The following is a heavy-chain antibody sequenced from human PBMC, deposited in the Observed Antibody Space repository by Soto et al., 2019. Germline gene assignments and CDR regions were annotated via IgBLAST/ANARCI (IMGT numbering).Heavy chain of an antibody. D-gene: IGHD6-13*01. CDR1: GFTFSSYA. Sequence: EVQLLESGGGLVQPGGSLRLSCAASGFTFSSYAMSWVRQAPGKGLEWVSGISGSGGSTYYADSVKGRFTISRDNSKNTLYLQMNSLRAEDTAVDYCANLPQQLFDGRYYWGQGTLVTVSS. V-gene: IGHV3-23*01. CDR2: ISGSGGST. J-gene: IGHJ4*02. CDR3: ANLPQQLFDGRYY.